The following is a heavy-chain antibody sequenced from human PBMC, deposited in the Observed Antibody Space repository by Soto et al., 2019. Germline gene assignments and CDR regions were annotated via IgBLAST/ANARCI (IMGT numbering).Heavy chain of an antibody. J-gene: IGHJ4*01. CDR3: ASEYY. V-gene: IGHV3-7*05. CDR1: GFSFSTYW. Sequence: GGSLRLSCAASGFSFSTYWMSWVLQAPGKGPEWVASIKEDGSVKYYVDSVKGRFTISRDSAKNSLYLQMSSLRVEDTAIYYCASEYYWGHGTLVTVSS. CDR2: IKEDGSVK.